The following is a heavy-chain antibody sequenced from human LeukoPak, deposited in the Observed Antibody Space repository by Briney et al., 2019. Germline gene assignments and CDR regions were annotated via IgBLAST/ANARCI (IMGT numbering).Heavy chain of an antibody. D-gene: IGHD1-26*01. V-gene: IGHV3-30*01. J-gene: IGHJ6*03. Sequence: GRSLRLSCAASGFTFSSYAMHWVRQAPGKGLEWVAVISYDGSNKYYADSVKGRFTISRDNSKNTLYLQMNSLRAEDTAVYYCARGEANYYYYYMDVWGKGTTVTVSS. CDR3: ARGEANYYYYYMDV. CDR2: ISYDGSNK. CDR1: GFTFSSYA.